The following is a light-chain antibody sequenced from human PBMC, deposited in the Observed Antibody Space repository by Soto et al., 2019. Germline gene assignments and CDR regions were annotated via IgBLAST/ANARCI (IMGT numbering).Light chain of an antibody. Sequence: AIRMTQSPSSLSASTGDRVTITSRASQGISSYLAWYQQKPGKAPKLLIYAASTLQSGVPSRFSGSGSGTDFTLTISCLQSEDFATYYCQQYYSYLFLTFGGGTKVEIK. V-gene: IGKV1-8*01. CDR1: QGISSY. J-gene: IGKJ4*01. CDR2: AAS. CDR3: QQYYSYLFLT.